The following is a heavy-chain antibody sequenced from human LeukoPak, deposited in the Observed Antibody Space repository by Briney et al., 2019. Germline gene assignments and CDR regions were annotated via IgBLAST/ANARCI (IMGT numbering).Heavy chain of an antibody. V-gene: IGHV1-3*01. Sequence: ASVKVSCKASGYTFTSYAMHWVRQAPGQRLEWMGWINAGNGNTKYSQKFQGRVTITRDTSASTAYMELSSLRSEDTAVYYCARAYYDFWSGYYTDYYYGMDVWGQGTTVTVSS. CDR2: INAGNGNT. CDR1: GYTFTSYA. CDR3: ARAYYDFWSGYYTDYYYGMDV. D-gene: IGHD3-3*01. J-gene: IGHJ6*02.